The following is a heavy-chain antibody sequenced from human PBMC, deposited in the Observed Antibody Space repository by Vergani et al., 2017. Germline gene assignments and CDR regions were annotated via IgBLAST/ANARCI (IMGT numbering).Heavy chain of an antibody. V-gene: IGHV1-2*02. D-gene: IGHD4-17*01. CDR1: GYTFTGYY. CDR2: INPYSGGT. Sequence: QVQLVQSGAEVKKPGASVKVSCKASGYTFTGYYMHWVRQAPGQGLEWMGWINPYSGGTNYAQKFQGRVTMTKDTSISTAYMELSRLRSDDTAVYYCARGGKRATVKNAFDIWGQGTMVTVSS. J-gene: IGHJ3*02. CDR3: ARGGKRATVKNAFDI.